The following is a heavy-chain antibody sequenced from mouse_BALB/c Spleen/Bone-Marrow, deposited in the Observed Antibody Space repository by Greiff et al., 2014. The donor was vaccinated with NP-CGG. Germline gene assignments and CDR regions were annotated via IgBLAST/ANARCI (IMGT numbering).Heavy chain of an antibody. CDR2: ILPGSGST. D-gene: IGHD3-1*01. V-gene: IGHV1-9*01. Sequence: QVHVKQSGADLMKPGASVKISCKATGYRFNSYWIEWVKQRPGHGLEWIGEILPGSGSTNFNERFKGKATFTAYTSSNTAYMQISSLTSEDSAVYYCARLGIRSFDYWGQGTTLTVSS. J-gene: IGHJ2*01. CDR3: ARLGIRSFDY. CDR1: GYRFNSYW.